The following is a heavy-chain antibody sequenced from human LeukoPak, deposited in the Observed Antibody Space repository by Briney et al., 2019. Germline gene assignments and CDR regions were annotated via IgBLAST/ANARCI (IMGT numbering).Heavy chain of an antibody. CDR2: ISAYNGNT. CDR1: GYTFTSYG. J-gene: IGHJ5*02. V-gene: IGHV1-18*01. D-gene: IGHD2-15*01. CDR3: ARDDLAAEPQRVNWFDP. Sequence: ASVKVSCKASGYTFTSYGISWVRQAPGQGLEWMGWISAYNGNTNYAQKLQGRVTMTTDTSTSTAYMELRSLRSDDTAVYYCARDDLAAEPQRVNWFDPWGQGTLVTVSS.